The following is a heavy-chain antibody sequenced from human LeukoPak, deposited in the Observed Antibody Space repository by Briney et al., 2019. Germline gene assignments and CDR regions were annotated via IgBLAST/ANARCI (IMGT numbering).Heavy chain of an antibody. CDR1: GFTFSSYG. Sequence: GGSLRLSCAASGFTFSSYGMHWVRQAPGKGLEWVAFIRYDGRNKYYADSVKGRFTISRDNSKNTLYLQMNSLRPEDTAVYYCARRWSFDYWGQGTLVTVSS. CDR3: ARRWSFDY. J-gene: IGHJ4*02. D-gene: IGHD6-13*01. V-gene: IGHV3-30*02. CDR2: IRYDGRNK.